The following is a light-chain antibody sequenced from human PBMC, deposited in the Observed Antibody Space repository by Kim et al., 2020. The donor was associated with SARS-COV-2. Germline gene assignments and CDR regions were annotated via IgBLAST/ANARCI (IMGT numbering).Light chain of an antibody. Sequence: ASPAERAPLPCRAGQSVSSPLAWYQQKPRQAPGLLIYCTSTSATGIPARFSGSGSETEFTLTIRSLQSEDFAVYHCQQYHNWPYTFGQGTKLQI. V-gene: IGKV3-15*01. J-gene: IGKJ2*01. CDR2: CTS. CDR3: QQYHNWPYT. CDR1: QSVSSP.